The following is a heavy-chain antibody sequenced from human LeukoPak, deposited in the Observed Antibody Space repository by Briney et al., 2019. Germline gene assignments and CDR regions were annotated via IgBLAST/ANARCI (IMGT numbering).Heavy chain of an antibody. CDR3: ARVKPRLAYCGGDCFDAFDI. Sequence: SSVKVSCKASGGTFSSYAISWVRQAPGQGLEWMGRIIPIFGTANYAQKFQGRVTITTDESTSTAYMELSILRSEDTAVYYCARVKPRLAYCGGDCFDAFDIWGQGTMVTVSS. CDR1: GGTFSSYA. J-gene: IGHJ3*02. V-gene: IGHV1-69*05. CDR2: IIPIFGTA. D-gene: IGHD2-21*02.